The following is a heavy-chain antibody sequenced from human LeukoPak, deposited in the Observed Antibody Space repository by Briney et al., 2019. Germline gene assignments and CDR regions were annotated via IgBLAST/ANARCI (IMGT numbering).Heavy chain of an antibody. D-gene: IGHD3-10*01. CDR3: AKGSGPNVTGHNMDV. J-gene: IGHJ6*03. CDR1: RFTLLDYV. CDR2: ISWNVGNA. Sequence: PGWALTLSFVSTRFTLLDYVLHELRPARGKGVAEVSGISWNVGNAGYAESVKGRFTISRDNAKNSLFLQMSSLRAEDTSLYYCAKGSGPNVTGHNMDVWGKGTTVTVSS. V-gene: IGHV3-9*01.